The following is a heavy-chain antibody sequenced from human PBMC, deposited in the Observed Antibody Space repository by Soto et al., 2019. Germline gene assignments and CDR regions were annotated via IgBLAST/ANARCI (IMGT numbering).Heavy chain of an antibody. CDR2: ISYDGRDK. CDR3: VGGQYYFDY. V-gene: IGHV3-30*03. J-gene: IGHJ4*02. D-gene: IGHD3-10*01. Sequence: QVQLVESGGGVVQPGRSLRLSFAASGFPFTSYGMHWVREGPDKGLEWVAIISYDGRDKYYADSVKGRFTISRDNYKNTLYLQMNSLRPEDTALYYCVGGQYYFDYRGQGTLVIVSS. CDR1: GFPFTSYG.